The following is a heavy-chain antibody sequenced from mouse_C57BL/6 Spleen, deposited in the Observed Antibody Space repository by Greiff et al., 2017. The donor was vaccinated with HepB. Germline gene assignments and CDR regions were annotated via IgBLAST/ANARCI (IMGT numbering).Heavy chain of an antibody. CDR3: ARREGIRGYGSSYWYFDV. CDR2: IYWDDDK. V-gene: IGHV8-12*01. CDR1: GFSLSTSGMG. J-gene: IGHJ1*03. D-gene: IGHD1-1*01. Sequence: QVTLKESGPGILQSSQTLSLTCSFSGFSLSTSGMGVSWIRQPSGKGLEWLAHIYWDDDKRYNPSLKSRLTISKDTSRNQVFLKITSVDTADTATYYCARREGIRGYGSSYWYFDVWGTGTTVTVSS.